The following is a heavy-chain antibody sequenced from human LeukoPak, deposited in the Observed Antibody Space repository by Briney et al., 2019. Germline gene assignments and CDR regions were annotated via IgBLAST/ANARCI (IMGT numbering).Heavy chain of an antibody. Sequence: PGGSLRLSCAASGFSFSSYAMGWVRQAPGKGLEWVSTITSRSDQIWNVDSVRGRLTISRDNSKNTLYLQMNSLRAEDTALYYCVRDRRFPDDVFDIWGQGTMVTVSS. J-gene: IGHJ3*02. CDR1: GFSFSSYA. D-gene: IGHD2-21*01. CDR2: ITSRSDQI. CDR3: VRDRRFPDDVFDI. V-gene: IGHV3-23*01.